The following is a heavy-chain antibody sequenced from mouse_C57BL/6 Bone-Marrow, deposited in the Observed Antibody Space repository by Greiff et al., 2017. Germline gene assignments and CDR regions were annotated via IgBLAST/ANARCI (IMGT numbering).Heavy chain of an antibody. Sequence: VQLQQPGADLVKPGASVKMSCKASGYTFTSYWMTWVQQRPGQGLEWIGTIYPGGGGTNYTEKFKSKATLTIDKSSSTPYMQLSRLTSEDSAVYNCDSGVLGLEYAMDYWGQGTSVTVSS. CDR2: IYPGGGGT. D-gene: IGHD1-2*01. CDR3: DSGVLGLEYAMDY. J-gene: IGHJ4*01. CDR1: GYTFTSYW. V-gene: IGHV1-55*01.